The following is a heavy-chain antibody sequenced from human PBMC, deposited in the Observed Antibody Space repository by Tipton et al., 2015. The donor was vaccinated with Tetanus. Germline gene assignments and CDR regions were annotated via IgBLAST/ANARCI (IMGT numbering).Heavy chain of an antibody. Sequence: QVQLVQSGGGLVKPGGSLRLSCAASGFTFSSYGVHWVRQAPGKGLEWVAVISSDGSNKHYSESVKGRFTISRDNSKNTLYLQMNSLRAEDTAVYYCAKDLGGNDSGTILYYYYYGMDVWGQGTTVTVSS. CDR3: AKDLGGNDSGTILYYYYYGMDV. CDR1: GFTFSSYG. J-gene: IGHJ6*02. CDR2: ISSDGSNK. V-gene: IGHV3-30*18. D-gene: IGHD3-10*01.